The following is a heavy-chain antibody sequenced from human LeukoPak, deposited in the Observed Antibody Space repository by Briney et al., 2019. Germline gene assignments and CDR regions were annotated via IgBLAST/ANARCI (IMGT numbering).Heavy chain of an antibody. Sequence: SDTLSLTCTVSGGSISSYYWSWIRQPPGKGLEWIGYIYYSGSTNYNPSLKSRVTISVDTSKNQFSLKLSSVTAADTAVYYCARRGYGSGSYDWFDPWGQGTLVTVSS. CDR1: GGSISSYY. CDR2: IYYSGST. V-gene: IGHV4-59*07. J-gene: IGHJ5*02. CDR3: ARRGYGSGSYDWFDP. D-gene: IGHD3-10*01.